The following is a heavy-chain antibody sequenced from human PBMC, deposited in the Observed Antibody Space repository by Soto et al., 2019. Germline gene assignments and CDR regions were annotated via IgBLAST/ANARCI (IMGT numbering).Heavy chain of an antibody. D-gene: IGHD4-4*01. CDR3: TSPRMTTVTHGVYYYYYMDV. CDR1: GFTFSGSA. J-gene: IGHJ6*03. V-gene: IGHV3-73*01. CDR2: IRSNANSYAT. Sequence: EVQLVESVGGVVQPGGSLKLSCAASGFTFSGSAMHLVRQASGKGLEWVGRIRSNANSYATAYAASVKGRFTIWRNDSKNTAYLQMKSLKTEDTAVYYCTSPRMTTVTHGVYYYYYMDVWGKGTTVTVSS.